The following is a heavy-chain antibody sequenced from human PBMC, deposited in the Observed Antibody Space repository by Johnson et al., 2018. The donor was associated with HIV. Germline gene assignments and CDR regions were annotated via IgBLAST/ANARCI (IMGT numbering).Heavy chain of an antibody. CDR1: GFTFSSYA. CDR2: ISYDGSNK. CDR3: ARSLGVVGAIGKGAFDI. Sequence: QVQLVESGGGVVQPGGSLRLSCAASGFTFSSYAMHWVRQAPGKGLEWVAVISYDGSNKYYADSVKGRFTISRDNSKNTQYLQMNSLRAEETAVYYCARSLGVVGAIGKGAFDIWGQGTMVTVSS. J-gene: IGHJ3*02. D-gene: IGHD1-26*01. V-gene: IGHV3-30*04.